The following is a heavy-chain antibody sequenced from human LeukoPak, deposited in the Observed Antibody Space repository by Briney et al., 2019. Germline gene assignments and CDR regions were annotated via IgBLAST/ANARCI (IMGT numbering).Heavy chain of an antibody. CDR2: IYYSGST. J-gene: IGHJ4*02. Sequence: KPSETLSLTCTVSGGSISSSSYYWGWIRQPPGKGLEWIGSIYYSGSTYYNPSLKSRVTISVDTSKNQFSLKLSSVTAADTAVYYCARGPYYYDSSGYYYVLDYWGQGTLVTVSS. D-gene: IGHD3-22*01. V-gene: IGHV4-39*01. CDR1: GGSISSSSYY. CDR3: ARGPYYYDSSGYYYVLDY.